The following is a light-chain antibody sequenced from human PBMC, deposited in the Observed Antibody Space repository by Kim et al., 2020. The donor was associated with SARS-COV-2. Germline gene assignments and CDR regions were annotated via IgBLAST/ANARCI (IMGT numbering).Light chain of an antibody. J-gene: IGKJ4*01. CDR2: DAN. V-gene: IGKV1-27*01. CDR3: QKYSSASSLT. CDR1: QGISNY. Sequence: AVGDRVTITCRASQGISNYLAWYQQKPGKVPKLLIHDANTLQSGVPSRFSGRGSGTEFTLTISSLQPEDVATYYCQKYSSASSLTFGGGTKVDIK.